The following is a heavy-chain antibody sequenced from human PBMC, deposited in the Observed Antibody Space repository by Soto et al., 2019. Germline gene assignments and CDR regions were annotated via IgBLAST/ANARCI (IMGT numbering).Heavy chain of an antibody. CDR2: ISWNSATL. J-gene: IGHJ4*02. Sequence: EVQLVESGGGLVQPGGSVRLSCVGSGFIFEDFAMNWVRQVPGKGLEWVSGISWNSATLAYADSVKGRFIVSRDNAKNIRYLQMNSLRAEDAALYYCARDVGSDYYDTSAYLYVYWGQGTLVTVSS. D-gene: IGHD3-22*01. V-gene: IGHV3-9*01. CDR1: GFIFEDFA. CDR3: ARDVGSDYYDTSAYLYVY.